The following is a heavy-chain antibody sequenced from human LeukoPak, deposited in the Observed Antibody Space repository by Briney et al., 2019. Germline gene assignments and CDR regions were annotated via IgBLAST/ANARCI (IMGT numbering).Heavy chain of an antibody. Sequence: SVKVSCKASGFTFTSSAVQWVRQARGQRLEWIGWIVVGSGNTNYAQKFQERVTITRDMSTSTAYMELSSLRSEDTAVYYCAADDLQWSGWYNYWGQGTLVTVSS. CDR1: GFTFTSSA. CDR2: IVVGSGNT. D-gene: IGHD6-19*01. J-gene: IGHJ4*02. V-gene: IGHV1-58*01. CDR3: AADDLQWSGWYNY.